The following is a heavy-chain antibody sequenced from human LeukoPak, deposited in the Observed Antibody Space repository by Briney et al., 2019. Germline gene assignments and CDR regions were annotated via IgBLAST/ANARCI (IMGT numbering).Heavy chain of an antibody. D-gene: IGHD1-7*01. J-gene: IGHJ4*02. V-gene: IGHV3-48*01. CDR3: ARAHNWKYGTFDY. CDR1: GFTFSSYS. CDR2: ISDSSSTI. Sequence: GGSLRLSCAASGFTFSSYSMNWVRQAPGKGLEWVSYISDSSSTIYYADSVKGRFTISRDNAKNSLYLQMHTLRAEDTAVYYCARAHNWKYGTFDYWGQGTLVTVSS.